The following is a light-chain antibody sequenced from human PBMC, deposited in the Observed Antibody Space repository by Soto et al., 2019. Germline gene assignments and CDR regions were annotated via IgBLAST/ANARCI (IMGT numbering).Light chain of an antibody. CDR2: GTS. Sequence: IVLTQSPGTLSVSPGERATLSCRASQTISSNNLAWYQQKPGQAPSLLIYGTSRRATGIPDRFSGSGSGTDFTLTISRLEPEDSAIYYCQQYGSWTFGQGTKVEI. CDR3: QQYGSWT. J-gene: IGKJ1*01. CDR1: QTISSNN. V-gene: IGKV3-20*01.